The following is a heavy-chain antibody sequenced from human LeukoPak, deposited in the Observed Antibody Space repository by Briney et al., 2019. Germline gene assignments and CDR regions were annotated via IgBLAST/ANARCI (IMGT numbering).Heavy chain of an antibody. CDR2: IYYSGST. V-gene: IGHV4-59*12. J-gene: IGHJ6*02. D-gene: IGHD6-13*01. CDR3: ARGRNRSSWQHYYYYGVDV. CDR1: GGSISSYY. Sequence: SETLSLTCTVSGGSISSYYWSWIRQPPGKGLEWIGYIYYSGSTNYNPSLKSRVTISVDTSKNQFSLKLSSVTAADTAVYYCARGRNRSSWQHYYYYGVDVWGQGTTVTVSS.